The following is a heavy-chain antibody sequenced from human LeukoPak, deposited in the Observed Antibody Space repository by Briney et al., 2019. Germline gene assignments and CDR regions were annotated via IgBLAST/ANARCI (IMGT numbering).Heavy chain of an antibody. D-gene: IGHD1-26*01. CDR3: AGDRKSGNFLGEFDH. CDR1: GFTFASYD. V-gene: IGHV3-33*01. J-gene: IGHJ5*02. Sequence: GRSLRLSCAASGFTFASYDMHWVRQAPGKGLEWVALIWYDGSNTYYADSGRGRFTISRDNSKNTLYLQTTSLRAEDTAIYYCAGDRKSGNFLGEFDHWGQGTLVTVSS. CDR2: IWYDGSNT.